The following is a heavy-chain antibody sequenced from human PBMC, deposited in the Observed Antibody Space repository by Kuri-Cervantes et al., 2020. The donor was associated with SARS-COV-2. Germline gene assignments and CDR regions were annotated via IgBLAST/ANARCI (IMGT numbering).Heavy chain of an antibody. Sequence: SVKVSCKASGGTFSSYAIVWVRQAPGQGREGMGGIIPIFGTANYAQEFQGRGTITADEATSTAYMLLSRLSLEDTAVYYCARAHISGVVHDYYYSGLDVWGLGTTVTVSS. CDR2: IIPIFGTA. J-gene: IGHJ6*02. V-gene: IGHV1-69*13. D-gene: IGHD3-3*01. CDR3: ARAHISGVVHDYYYSGLDV. CDR1: GGTFSSYA.